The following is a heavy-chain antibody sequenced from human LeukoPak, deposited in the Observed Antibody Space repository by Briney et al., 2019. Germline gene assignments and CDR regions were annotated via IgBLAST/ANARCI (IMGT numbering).Heavy chain of an antibody. CDR1: GFTFSNFE. Sequence: GGSLRLSCVASGFTFSNFEMNWVRQAPGKGLEWVSYISTSGNMIYYAESVKGRFTISRDNAKNSLYLQMDSLRVDDTAVYYCARENQNVLRFLGWLSYFDYWGQGTLVTVSS. CDR3: ARENQNVLRFLGWLSYFDY. D-gene: IGHD3-3*01. CDR2: ISTSGNMI. J-gene: IGHJ4*02. V-gene: IGHV3-48*03.